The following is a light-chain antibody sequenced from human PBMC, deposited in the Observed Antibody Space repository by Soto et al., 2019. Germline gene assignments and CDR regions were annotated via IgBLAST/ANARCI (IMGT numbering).Light chain of an antibody. V-gene: IGKV2-30*01. CDR2: KAF. J-gene: IGKJ2*01. CDR1: QSIVYSDGNAY. Sequence: VVMTQSPLSLPVTLGQPASISCRSSQSIVYSDGNAYLSWFQQRPGQSPRRLIYKAFNRDSGVPDRFSGSGSGTDFTLKISRVEAEDVGVYYCMQGTHWPPVTFGQGTKLEIK. CDR3: MQGTHWPPVT.